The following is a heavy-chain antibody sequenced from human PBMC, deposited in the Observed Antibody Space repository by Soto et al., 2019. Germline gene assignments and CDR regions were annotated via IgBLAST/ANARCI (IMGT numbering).Heavy chain of an antibody. J-gene: IGHJ4*02. D-gene: IGHD4-17*01. V-gene: IGHV3-21*01. CDR2: ISSSSSYI. CDR1: GFTFTTYS. CDR3: ARDSYGEYAIDY. Sequence: GGSLRLSCAASGFTFTTYSMNWVRQAPGKGLEWVSSISSSSSYIYYADSVKGRFTISRDNAKNSLYLQMNSLRAEDTALYYCARDSYGEYAIDYWGQGTLVTVSS.